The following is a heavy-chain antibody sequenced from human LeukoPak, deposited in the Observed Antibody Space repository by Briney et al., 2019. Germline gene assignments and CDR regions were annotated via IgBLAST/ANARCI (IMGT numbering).Heavy chain of an antibody. CDR1: GGSISSSSYY. CDR3: ARTSKSAVNFDY. J-gene: IGHJ4*02. CDR2: IYYSGST. Sequence: SETLSLTCTVSGGSISSSSYYWDWIRQPPGKGLEWIGSIYYSGSTYYNTSLKSRVTISVDTSKNQFSLKLSSVTAADTAVYYCARTSKSAVNFDYWGQGTLVTVSS. V-gene: IGHV4-39*07. D-gene: IGHD4-11*01.